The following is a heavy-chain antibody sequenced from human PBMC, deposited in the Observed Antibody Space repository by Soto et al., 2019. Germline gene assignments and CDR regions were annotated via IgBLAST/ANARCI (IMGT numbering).Heavy chain of an antibody. J-gene: IGHJ4*02. Sequence: QVQLVESGGGVVQPGRSLRLSCAASGFTFSSYGMHWVRQAPGKGLEWVAVISYDGSNKYYADSVKGRFTISRDNSKNALYLQMNSLRAEDTAVYYCAKDRRVQWLVEVDYWGQGTLVTVSS. D-gene: IGHD6-19*01. CDR1: GFTFSSYG. CDR2: ISYDGSNK. V-gene: IGHV3-30*18. CDR3: AKDRRVQWLVEVDY.